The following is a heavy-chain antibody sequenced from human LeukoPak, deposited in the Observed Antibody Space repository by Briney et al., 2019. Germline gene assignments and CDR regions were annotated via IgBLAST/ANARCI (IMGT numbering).Heavy chain of an antibody. Sequence: GGSLRLSCAASGFTFSSYSMNWVRQAPGKGLEWVSSISSSSRYIYYADSVKGRFTISRDNAKNSLYLQMNSLRAEDTAVYYCARDGGSRYYWDSGWGQGSLVSVSS. CDR1: GFTFSSYS. J-gene: IGHJ4*02. V-gene: IGHV3-21*01. D-gene: IGHD3-10*01. CDR2: ISSSSRYI. CDR3: ARDGGSRYYWDSG.